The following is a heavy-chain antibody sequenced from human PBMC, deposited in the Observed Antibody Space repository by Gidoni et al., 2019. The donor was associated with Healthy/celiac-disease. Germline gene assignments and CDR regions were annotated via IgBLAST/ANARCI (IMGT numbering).Heavy chain of an antibody. V-gene: IGHV3-21*01. CDR2: ISSSSSYI. Sequence: EVQLVESGGGLVKPGGSLRLSCAASGFTFSSYSMNWVRQAPGKGLEWVSSISSSSSYIYYADSVKGRFTISRDNAKNSLYLQMNSLRAEDTAVYYCARGRSIFGVVTQDYWGQGTLVTVSS. D-gene: IGHD3-3*01. CDR3: ARGRSIFGVVTQDY. J-gene: IGHJ4*02. CDR1: GFTFSSYS.